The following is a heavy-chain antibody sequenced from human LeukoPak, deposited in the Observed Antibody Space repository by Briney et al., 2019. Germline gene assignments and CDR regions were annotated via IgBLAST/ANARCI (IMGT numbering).Heavy chain of an antibody. CDR1: GXSISSYY. CDR2: IYYKNT. D-gene: IGHD4-11*01. V-gene: IGHV4-59*01. CDR3: ARAATTQAWYFDL. J-gene: IGHJ2*01. Sequence: SETLSLTCTVSGXSISSYYWSWIRQPPGKGREWIGYIYYKNTSYNPSLKSRGTISVDTSKNQFSLKLTSVTAADTAVYYCARAATTQAWYFDLWGRGTLVTVSS.